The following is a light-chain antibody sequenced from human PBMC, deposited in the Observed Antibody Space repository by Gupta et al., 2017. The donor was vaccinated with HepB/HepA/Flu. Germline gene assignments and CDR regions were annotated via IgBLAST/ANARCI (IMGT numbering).Light chain of an antibody. CDR2: DVT. J-gene: IGLJ2*01. V-gene: IGLV2-11*01. CDR1: SSDVGGFTY. CDR3: CSYGTIYTDVV. Sequence: QSALTQPRSVSGSPGQSVAISCPDTSSDVGGFTYVSWYQHHPGKAPKLLIYDVTNRPSGVPDRFSGSKSGITASLTISGLQAEDEADYYCCSYGTIYTDVVFGGGTKVTVL.